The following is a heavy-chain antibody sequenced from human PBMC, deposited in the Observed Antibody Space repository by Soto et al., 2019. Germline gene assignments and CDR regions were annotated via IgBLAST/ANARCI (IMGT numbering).Heavy chain of an antibody. J-gene: IGHJ3*02. CDR2: ISYDGSNK. V-gene: IGHV3-30*18. CDR1: GFTFSSYG. CDR3: AKGECVHYAFDI. Sequence: QVQLVESGGGVVQPGRSLRLSCAASGFTFSSYGMHWVRQAPGKGLEWVAVISYDGSNKYYADSVKGRFTISRDNSKNTLYLQMDSLRAEDTAVYYCAKGECVHYAFDIWGQWTMVTVSS. D-gene: IGHD1-1*01.